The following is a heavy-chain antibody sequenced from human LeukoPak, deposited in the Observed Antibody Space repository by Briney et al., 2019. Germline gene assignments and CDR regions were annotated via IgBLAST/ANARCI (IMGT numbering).Heavy chain of an antibody. CDR3: AGSSGWADY. J-gene: IGHJ4*02. D-gene: IGHD6-19*01. V-gene: IGHV4-34*01. CDR1: GGSFSGYY. Sequence: SETLSLTCAVYGGSFSGYYWSWIRQPPGKGLVWIGEINHSGSTNYNPSLKSRVTISVDTSKNQFSLKLSSVTAADTAVYYCAGSSGWADYWGQGTLVTVSS. CDR2: INHSGST.